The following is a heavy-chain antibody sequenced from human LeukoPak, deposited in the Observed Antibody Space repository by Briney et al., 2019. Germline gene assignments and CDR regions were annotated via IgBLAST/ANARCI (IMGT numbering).Heavy chain of an antibody. CDR2: ISSSGSTI. D-gene: IGHD6-19*01. CDR1: GFTFSDYY. V-gene: IGHV3-11*01. CDR3: ASDSSSGWYDLDY. Sequence: GGSLRLSCAASGFTFSDYYMSWIRQAPGKGLEWVSYISSSGSTIYYADSVKGRFTISRDNAKNSLYLQMNSLRAEDTAVYYCASDSSSGWYDLDYWGQGTLVTVSS. J-gene: IGHJ4*02.